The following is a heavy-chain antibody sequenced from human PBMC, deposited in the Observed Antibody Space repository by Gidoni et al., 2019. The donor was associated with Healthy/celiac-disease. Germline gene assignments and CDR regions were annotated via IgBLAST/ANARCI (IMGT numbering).Heavy chain of an antibody. CDR1: GGSISSGGYY. J-gene: IGHJ6*03. Sequence: QVQLQESGPGLVKPSQTLSLTCTVSGGSISSGGYYWSWIRPHPGKGLEWIGYIDYSGSTYYNPSLKSRVTISVDTSKNQFSLKLSSVTAADTAVYYCARLPRGYCSSTSCYQYYYYYYYMDVWGKGTTVTVSS. CDR3: ARLPRGYCSSTSCYQYYYYYYYMDV. CDR2: IDYSGST. V-gene: IGHV4-31*03. D-gene: IGHD2-2*01.